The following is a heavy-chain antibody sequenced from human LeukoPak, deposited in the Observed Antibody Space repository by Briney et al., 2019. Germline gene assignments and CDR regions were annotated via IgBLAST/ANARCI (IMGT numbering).Heavy chain of an antibody. D-gene: IGHD3-10*01. V-gene: IGHV4-59*08. J-gene: IGHJ4*02. CDR2: IYYSGST. CDR1: GGSMSSYY. Sequence: SETLSLTCTVSGGSMSSYYWSWIRQPPGKGLEWIGYIYYSGSTNYNPSRKSRVTISVDKSKNQFSLKLSSVTAADTAVYYCASSALWFGELFVNYWGQGTLVTVSS. CDR3: ASSALWFGELFVNY.